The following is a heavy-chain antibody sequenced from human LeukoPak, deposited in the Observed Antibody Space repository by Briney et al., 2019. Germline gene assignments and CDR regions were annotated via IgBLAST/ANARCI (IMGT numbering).Heavy chain of an antibody. J-gene: IGHJ6*02. Sequence: GGSLRLFCAASGFTFSSYAMSWARQAPGKGLECVSAISGSGGSTYYADSVEGRFTISRDNSKNTLYLQMNSLRAEDTAVYYCAKFGLDYCSSTSCYPFHYYYGMDVWGQGTTVTVSS. CDR2: ISGSGGST. D-gene: IGHD2-2*01. V-gene: IGHV3-23*01. CDR1: GFTFSSYA. CDR3: AKFGLDYCSSTSCYPFHYYYGMDV.